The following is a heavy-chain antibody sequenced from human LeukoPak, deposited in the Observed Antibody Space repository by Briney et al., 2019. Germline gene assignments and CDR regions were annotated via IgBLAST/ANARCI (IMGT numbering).Heavy chain of an antibody. V-gene: IGHV3-74*01. CDR2: INSDGSST. Sequence: GGSLRLSCAASGFTFSSYWMHWVRQAPGKGLVWVSRINSDGSSTSYADSVKGRFTISRDNAKNTLYLQMNSLGAEDTAVYYCARGPQWEPFDYWGQGTLVTVSS. CDR3: ARGPQWEPFDY. CDR1: GFTFSSYW. J-gene: IGHJ4*02. D-gene: IGHD1-26*01.